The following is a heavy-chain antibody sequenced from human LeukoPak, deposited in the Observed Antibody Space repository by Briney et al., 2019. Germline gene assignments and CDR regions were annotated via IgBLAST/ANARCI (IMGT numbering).Heavy chain of an antibody. V-gene: IGHV3-48*03. CDR2: ISSSGSNI. J-gene: IGHJ4*02. CDR3: ARENDYGDRPFDY. CDR1: GFTFSSYE. D-gene: IGHD4-17*01. Sequence: PGRSLRLSCAASGFTFSSYEMNWVRLAPGKGLEWVSYISSSGSNIYYADSVKGRFTISRDNAKNSLYLQMSNLRAEDTAVYYCARENDYGDRPFDYWGQGTLVTVSS.